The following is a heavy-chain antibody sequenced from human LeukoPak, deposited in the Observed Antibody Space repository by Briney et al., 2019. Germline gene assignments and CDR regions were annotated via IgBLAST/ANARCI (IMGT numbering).Heavy chain of an antibody. V-gene: IGHV3-23*01. CDR1: GFSFNNYA. D-gene: IGHD5-12*01. CDR3: VKGAYDYIEVAYFDF. Sequence: GGTLRLSCAASGFSFNNYAMNWVRQAPGRGLEWVSIIIASSGATVYADSVKGRFTISRDISKNTLYLQMNNLRVEDTAVYYCVKGAYDYIEVAYFDFWGQGILVTVSS. CDR2: IIASSGAT. J-gene: IGHJ4*01.